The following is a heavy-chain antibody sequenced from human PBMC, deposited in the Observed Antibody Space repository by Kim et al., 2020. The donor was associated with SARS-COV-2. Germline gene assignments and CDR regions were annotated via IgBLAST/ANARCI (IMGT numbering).Heavy chain of an antibody. V-gene: IGHV4-59*01. D-gene: IGHD5-12*01. CDR2: IYYSGST. J-gene: IGHJ3*02. Sequence: SETLSLTCTVSGGSISSYYWSWIRQPPGKGLEWIGYIYYSGSTNYNPSLKSRVTISVDTSKNQFSLKLSSVTAADTAVYYCARVGGDGYNFGHDAFDIWGQGTMVTVSS. CDR1: GGSISSYY. CDR3: ARVGGDGYNFGHDAFDI.